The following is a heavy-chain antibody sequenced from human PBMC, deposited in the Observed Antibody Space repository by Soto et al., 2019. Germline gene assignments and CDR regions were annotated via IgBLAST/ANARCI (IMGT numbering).Heavy chain of an antibody. D-gene: IGHD3-10*01. CDR3: ARDAKYYYGSGSYKGMDV. J-gene: IGHJ6*02. CDR2: ISSSSSYI. V-gene: IGHV3-21*01. CDR1: GFTFSSYS. Sequence: LRLSCAASGFTFSSYSMNWVRQAPGKGLEWVSSISSSSSYIYYADSVKGRFTISRDNAKNSLYLQMNSLRAEDTAVYYCARDAKYYYGSGSYKGMDVWGQGTTVTVSS.